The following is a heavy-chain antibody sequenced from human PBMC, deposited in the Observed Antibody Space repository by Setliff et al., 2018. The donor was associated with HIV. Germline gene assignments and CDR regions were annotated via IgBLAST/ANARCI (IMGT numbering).Heavy chain of an antibody. V-gene: IGHV3-30*02. CDR1: GFTFSNYG. CDR2: NK. CDR3: ARAAAGNTGPFDL. Sequence: GGSLRLSCAASGFTFSNYGIHWVRQAPGKGLEWVAFNKYYADSVKGRFTISRDNSKNTLYLQMNSLRAEDTAVYYCARAAAGNTGPFDLWGQGSPVTVSS. J-gene: IGHJ4*02. D-gene: IGHD4-17*01.